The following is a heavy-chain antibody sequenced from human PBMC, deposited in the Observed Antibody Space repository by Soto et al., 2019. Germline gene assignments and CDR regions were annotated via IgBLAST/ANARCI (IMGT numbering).Heavy chain of an antibody. CDR3: ARDLTISSTDGPLDP. D-gene: IGHD1-1*01. J-gene: IGHJ5*02. V-gene: IGHV4-59*01. CDR2: IHYTGST. CDR1: GGSMSRYY. Sequence: LSLTCTVSGGSMSRYYWTCIRHPPGKGLEWIGNIHYTGSTNYNPSLKSRVTILLGTSTSQFSLKVSSVTAADTAVYYCARDLTISSTDGPLDPWGHGTLVTVS.